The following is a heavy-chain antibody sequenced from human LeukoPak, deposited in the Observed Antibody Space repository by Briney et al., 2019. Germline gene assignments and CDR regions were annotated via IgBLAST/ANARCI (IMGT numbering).Heavy chain of an antibody. D-gene: IGHD6-19*01. CDR3: AKEGGSGWYRSLYYFDY. CDR1: GFTFSSYG. J-gene: IGHJ4*02. Sequence: GGSLRLSCAASGFTFSSYGMHWVRQAPGKGLEWVAVISYDGSNKYYADSVKGRFTISRDNSKNTLYLQMNSLRAEGTAVYYCAKEGGSGWYRSLYYFDYWGQGTLVTVSS. V-gene: IGHV3-30*18. CDR2: ISYDGSNK.